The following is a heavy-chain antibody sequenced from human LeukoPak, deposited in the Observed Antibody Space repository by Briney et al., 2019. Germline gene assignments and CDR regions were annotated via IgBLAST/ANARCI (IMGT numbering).Heavy chain of an antibody. J-gene: IGHJ5*02. CDR2: IWYDGSNK. V-gene: IGHV3-33*01. Sequence: GGSLRLSCAASGFTFSSYGMHWVRQAPGKGLEWVVVIWYDGSNKYYADSVKGRFTISRDNSKNTLYLQMNSLRAEDTAVYYCAREGIENNWFDPWGQGTLVTVSS. CDR1: GFTFSSYG. CDR3: AREGIENNWFDP. D-gene: IGHD1-26*01.